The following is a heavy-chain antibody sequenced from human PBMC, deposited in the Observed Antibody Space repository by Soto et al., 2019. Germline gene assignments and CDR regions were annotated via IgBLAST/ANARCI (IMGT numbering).Heavy chain of an antibody. J-gene: IGHJ4*02. V-gene: IGHV3-21*01. CDR1: GFTFSSYT. CDR3: ARFGYTTEAH. Sequence: EVQLMESGGGLVKPGGSLRLSCAASGFTFSSYTMIWVRQAPGKGLEWVSSISSSSSYIYYADSVKGRFTISRDNAKNSLYLQMNSLRAEDTAVYYCARFGYTTEAHWGQGTLVTVSP. CDR2: ISSSSSYI. D-gene: IGHD5-12*01.